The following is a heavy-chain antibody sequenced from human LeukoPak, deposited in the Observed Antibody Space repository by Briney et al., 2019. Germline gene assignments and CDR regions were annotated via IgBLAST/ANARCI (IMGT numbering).Heavy chain of an antibody. CDR3: AREVSERHYDSSGAFWFDP. CDR1: GGTFSSYA. J-gene: IGHJ5*02. CDR2: IIPIFGTA. V-gene: IGHV1-69*05. D-gene: IGHD3-22*01. Sequence: GASVKVSCKASGGTFSSYAISWVRQAPGQGLEWMGGIIPIFGTANYAQKFQGRVTITTDESTSTAYIELSSLRSEDTAVYYCAREVSERHYDSSGAFWFDPWGQGTLVTVSS.